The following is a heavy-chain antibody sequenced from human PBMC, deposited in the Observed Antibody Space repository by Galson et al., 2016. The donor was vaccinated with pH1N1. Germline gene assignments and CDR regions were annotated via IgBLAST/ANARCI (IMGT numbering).Heavy chain of an antibody. D-gene: IGHD6-19*01. CDR2: MNPNTGGT. Sequence: SVKVSCKASGYTFNNYDINWVRQTPGQGLEWMGWMNPNTGGTDSAQKFQGRDTLTRNTSEGTAFMELRNLRSDDTAVYSCARGHPLGSISGWVWGQGSLVTVSS. J-gene: IGHJ4*02. V-gene: IGHV1-8*03. CDR3: ARGHPLGSISGWV. CDR1: GYTFNNYD.